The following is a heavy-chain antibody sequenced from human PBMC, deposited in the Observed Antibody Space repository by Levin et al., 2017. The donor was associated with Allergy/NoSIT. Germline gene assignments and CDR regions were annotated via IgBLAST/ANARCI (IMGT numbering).Heavy chain of an antibody. CDR1: GFTVSSNY. CDR2: LYAGGTI. V-gene: IGHV3-53*01. CDR3: ARARGPANINGFDC. Sequence: GGSLRLSCAASGFTVSSNYMSWVRQAPGKGPEWVSVLYAGGTIYYADSVKGRFTISRDNSKNTLYLQMNSLRAEDTAMYYCARARGPANINGFDCWGQGTLVTVSS. J-gene: IGHJ4*02. D-gene: IGHD2-8*01.